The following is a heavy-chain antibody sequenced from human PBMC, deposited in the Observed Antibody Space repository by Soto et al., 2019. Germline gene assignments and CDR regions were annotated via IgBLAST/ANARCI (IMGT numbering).Heavy chain of an antibody. Sequence: SSETLSLTCTVSGGSISSYYWSWIRQPPGKGLEWIGYIYYSGSTNYNPSLKSRVTISVDTSKNQFSLKLSSVTAADTAVYYCSRVMVVRGGKLYYYYYYMDVWGKGTTVTVSS. V-gene: IGHV4-59*01. CDR2: IYYSGST. J-gene: IGHJ6*03. CDR3: SRVMVVRGGKLYYYYYYMDV. CDR1: GGSISSYY. D-gene: IGHD3-10*01.